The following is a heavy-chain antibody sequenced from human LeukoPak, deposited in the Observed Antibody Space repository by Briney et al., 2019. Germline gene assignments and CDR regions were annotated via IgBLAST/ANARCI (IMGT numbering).Heavy chain of an antibody. V-gene: IGHV3-7*01. D-gene: IGHD3-10*01. Sequence: GGSLRLSCAASGFTFSSYWLTWVRQAPGKGLEWVANIKQDGSEKFYVDSVKGRFTISRDSAKNSLYLQMNSLRAEDTAVYYCARVEGSGSYYYSFNYWGQGTLVTVSS. J-gene: IGHJ4*02. CDR2: IKQDGSEK. CDR3: ARVEGSGSYYYSFNY. CDR1: GFTFSSYW.